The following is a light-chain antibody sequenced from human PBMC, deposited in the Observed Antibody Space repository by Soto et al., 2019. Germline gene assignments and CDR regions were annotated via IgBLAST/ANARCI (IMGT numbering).Light chain of an antibody. CDR3: QQYNSMSLT. J-gene: IGKJ4*01. CDR1: QIISSS. CDR2: SAS. V-gene: IGKV1-39*01. Sequence: LQMTQSPSSLSAFVGDRVTITCRTSQIISSSLNWYQQKPGKAPKLLIYSASSLQSGVPSRFSGSGSGTEFTLTISSLQPEDFATYFCQQYNSMSLTFGGGTKVDIK.